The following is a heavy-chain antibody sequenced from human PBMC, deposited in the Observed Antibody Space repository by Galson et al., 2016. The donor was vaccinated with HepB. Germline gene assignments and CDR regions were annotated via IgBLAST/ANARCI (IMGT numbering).Heavy chain of an antibody. CDR3: AKDSDSGRNLAADS. CDR1: GFNFNNFA. CDR2: ISDGGHRK. Sequence: SLRLSCAASGFNFNNFAMSWVRQGPGRGLEWVSAISDGGHRKYYAASVKGRFTVSSDNSKNTVWLQMNSLRAEDTALYYCAKDSDSGRNLAADSWGQGTLVTVSS. D-gene: IGHD1-26*01. V-gene: IGHV3-23*01. J-gene: IGHJ4*02.